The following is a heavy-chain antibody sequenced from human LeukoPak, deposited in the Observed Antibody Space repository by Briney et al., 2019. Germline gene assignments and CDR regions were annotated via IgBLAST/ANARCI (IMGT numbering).Heavy chain of an antibody. V-gene: IGHV1-2*02. J-gene: IGHJ5*02. D-gene: IGHD3-3*02. Sequence: GASVKVSCKASGYTFTGYYMHWVRQAPGQGLEWMGWINPNSGGTNYAQKFQGRVTMTRDTSISTAYMELSRLRADDTAVYYCARAPPRVLVGGWFDPWGQGTLVTVSS. CDR1: GYTFTGYY. CDR3: ARAPPRVLVGGWFDP. CDR2: INPNSGGT.